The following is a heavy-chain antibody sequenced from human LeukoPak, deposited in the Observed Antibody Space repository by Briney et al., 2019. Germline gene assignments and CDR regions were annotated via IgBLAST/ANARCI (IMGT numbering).Heavy chain of an antibody. CDR1: GYTFTGYY. CDR2: INPNSGGT. V-gene: IGHV1-2*02. D-gene: IGHD6-13*01. CDR3: ARDRRFWGIAAACTIWFDP. Sequence: GASVKVSCKASGYTFTGYYMHWVRQAPGQGLEWMGWINPNSGGTNYAQKFQGRVTMTRDTSISTAYMELSRLRSDDTAVYYCARDRRFWGIAAACTIWFDPWGQGTLVTVSS. J-gene: IGHJ5*02.